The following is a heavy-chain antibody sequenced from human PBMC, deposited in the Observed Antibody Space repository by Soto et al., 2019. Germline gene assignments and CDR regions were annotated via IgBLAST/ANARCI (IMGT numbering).Heavy chain of an antibody. CDR1: GFTFNNSG. V-gene: IGHV3-30*18. D-gene: IGHD5-12*01. CDR2: ISYDGSDK. Sequence: PGGSLRLSCRVSGFTFNNSGMHWVRQAPGKGLEWMAVISYDGSDKYYVDSVKGRVIISRDNSKNTLNLEMNSLRAEDTAIYYCVKDRVPGAYGNYYGMDVWGQGTTVTVSS. J-gene: IGHJ6*02. CDR3: VKDRVPGAYGNYYGMDV.